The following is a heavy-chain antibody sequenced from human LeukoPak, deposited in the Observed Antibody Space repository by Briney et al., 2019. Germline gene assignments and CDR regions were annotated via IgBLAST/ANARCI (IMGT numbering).Heavy chain of an antibody. CDR1: GFAFNKYW. J-gene: IGHJ4*02. D-gene: IGHD3-22*01. Sequence: SGGSLRLSCAASGFAFNKYWMHWLRQTPGKGLVWVSRINGDGSTTSYADSVKGGLTISRDNAKNTLYLQMSSLRAEDTAVYYCATGNYYDSRGYYTFGHWGQGTLVTVSS. CDR2: INGDGSTT. CDR3: ATGNYYDSRGYYTFGH. V-gene: IGHV3-74*01.